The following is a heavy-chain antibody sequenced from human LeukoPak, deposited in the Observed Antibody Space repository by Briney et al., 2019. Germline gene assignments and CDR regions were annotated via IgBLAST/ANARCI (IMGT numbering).Heavy chain of an antibody. D-gene: IGHD1-26*01. CDR1: GFGFSYYD. CDR3: ATKRATPAFDY. Sequence: GGSLRLSCVASGFGFSYYDMSWVRQAPGKGLEWVSAISGSGGSTYYADSVKGRFTISRDNSKNTLYLQMNSLRAEDTAVYYCATKRATPAFDYWGQGTLVTVSS. CDR2: ISGSGGST. J-gene: IGHJ4*02. V-gene: IGHV3-23*01.